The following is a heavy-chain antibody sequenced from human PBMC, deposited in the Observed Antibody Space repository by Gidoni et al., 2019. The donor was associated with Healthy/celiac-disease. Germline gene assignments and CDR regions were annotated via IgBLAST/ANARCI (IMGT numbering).Heavy chain of an antibody. CDR3: ARAEVTLYYFDY. J-gene: IGHJ4*02. V-gene: IGHV4-34*01. Sequence: QVQLQQWGAGLLKPSETLSLTCAVYGGSFSGYYWSWIRQPPGKGLEWIGEINHSGSTNYNPSLKSRVTISVDTSKNQFSLKLSSVTAADTAVYYCARAEVTLYYFDYWGQGTLVTVSS. CDR2: INHSGST. CDR1: GGSFSGYY. D-gene: IGHD4-4*01.